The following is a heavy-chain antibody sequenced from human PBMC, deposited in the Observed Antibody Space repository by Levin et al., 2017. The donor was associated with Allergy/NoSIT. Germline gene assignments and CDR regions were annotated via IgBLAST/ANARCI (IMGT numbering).Heavy chain of an antibody. Sequence: GESLKISCAASGFTFSTYSMHWVRQAPGKGLERVEGIWYDGSNEYYADSVKGRFTISRDNSKNTLYLQMDSLRAEDTAMYYCARQDAVAGGGYFDYWGQGSLVTVSS. V-gene: IGHV3-33*01. CDR1: GFTFSTYS. CDR2: IWYDGSNE. J-gene: IGHJ4*02. CDR3: ARQDAVAGGGYFDY. D-gene: IGHD6-19*01.